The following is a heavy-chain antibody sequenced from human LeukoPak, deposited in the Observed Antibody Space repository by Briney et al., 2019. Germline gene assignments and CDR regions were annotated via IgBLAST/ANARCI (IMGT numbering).Heavy chain of an antibody. J-gene: IGHJ3*02. D-gene: IGHD2-21*01. V-gene: IGHV4-34*01. CDR3: ARGIYDPLDAFDI. Sequence: SDNLSLTCAVYGESFSGYYQSWIREPPGKGLERIGEINHSGSTNYNPSLKSRVTISVDTSKNQFSLKLSSVTAADTAVYYCARGIYDPLDAFDIWGQGTMVTVSS. CDR2: INHSGST. CDR1: GESFSGYY.